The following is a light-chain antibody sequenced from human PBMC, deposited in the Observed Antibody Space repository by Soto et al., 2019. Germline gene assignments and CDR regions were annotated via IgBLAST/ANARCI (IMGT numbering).Light chain of an antibody. J-gene: IGKJ2*01. V-gene: IGKV3-11*01. Sequence: EIVLTQSPANLSLSPGERATLSCRASQSVSTYLAWYQQKPGQAPRLLIHAASIRATGIPARFSGSGSGTDFTLTISSLEPEDFAVYYCQQRSNWPRTFGQGTKLEIK. CDR1: QSVSTY. CDR2: AAS. CDR3: QQRSNWPRT.